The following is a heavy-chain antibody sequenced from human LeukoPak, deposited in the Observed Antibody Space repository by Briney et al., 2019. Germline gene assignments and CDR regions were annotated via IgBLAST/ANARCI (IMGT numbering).Heavy chain of an antibody. CDR2: IFPDDSDT. J-gene: IGHJ4*02. Sequence: GESLKISCQGSGYSFTDYWIGWVRQMPGKGLEWMGIIFPDDSDTKYSPSFQGQVTISADKSISTAYLQWSSLKASDTAMYYCARPRSIGGWYGGFDYWGQGTLVTVSS. CDR3: ARPRSIGGWYGGFDY. CDR1: GYSFTDYW. D-gene: IGHD6-19*01. V-gene: IGHV5-51*01.